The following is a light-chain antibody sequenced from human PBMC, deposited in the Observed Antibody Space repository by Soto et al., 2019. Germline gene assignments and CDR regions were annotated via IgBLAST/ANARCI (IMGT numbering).Light chain of an antibody. V-gene: IGKV1-5*03. CDR3: QQYNSCPPWT. J-gene: IGKJ1*01. CDR2: KAS. CDR1: QSISSW. Sequence: DIQMTQSPSTLSASVGDRVTITCRASQSISSWLAWYQQKPGKAPKLLIYKASSLESGVPSRFSGSGSGTEFTLTISSLQPDDFATYYCQQYNSCPPWTFGQGTKVEIK.